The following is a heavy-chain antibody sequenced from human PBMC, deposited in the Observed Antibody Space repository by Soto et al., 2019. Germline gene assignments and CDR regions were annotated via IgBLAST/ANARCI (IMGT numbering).Heavy chain of an antibody. Sequence: VQLVQSGAEVKKPGSSVKVSCKGSGGTFNRYIISWVRQAPGQGLEWMGRFIPMVGIANYAQKFQGRVTITADKSTGTAYMELSNLRSEDTAVYYCAGAPTTGSAFDIWGQGTMVTVSS. CDR3: AGAPTTGSAFDI. V-gene: IGHV1-69*02. J-gene: IGHJ3*02. D-gene: IGHD4-17*01. CDR2: FIPMVGIA. CDR1: GGTFNRYI.